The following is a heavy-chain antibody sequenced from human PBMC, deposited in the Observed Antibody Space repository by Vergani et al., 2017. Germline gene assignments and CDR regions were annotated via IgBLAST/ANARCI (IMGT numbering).Heavy chain of an antibody. V-gene: IGHV3-43*02. J-gene: IGHJ4*02. Sequence: EVQLVESGGGVVQPGGSLRLSCAASGFTFDDYAMHWVRQAPGKGLEWVSLISGDGGSTYYADSVKGRFTISRDNSKNSLYLQMNSLRTEDTALYYCAKDKSAEVQLWFPIDYWGQGTLVTVSS. CDR3: AKDKSAEVQLWFPIDY. CDR2: ISGDGGST. D-gene: IGHD5-18*01. CDR1: GFTFDDYA.